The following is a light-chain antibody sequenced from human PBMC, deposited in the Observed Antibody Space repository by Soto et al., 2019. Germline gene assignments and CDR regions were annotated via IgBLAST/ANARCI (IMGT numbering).Light chain of an antibody. CDR2: DNN. CDR3: ATWDSSLSAIV. Sequence: QSVLTQPPSVSAAPGQEVSISCSGGTSNIANNYVSWYQQFPGTAPKRLIYDNNKRPSGTTDRFSAFKSGTSATLAITGLQTGDEADYYCATWDSSLSAIVFGGGTKLTVL. V-gene: IGLV1-51*01. CDR1: TSNIANNY. J-gene: IGLJ2*01.